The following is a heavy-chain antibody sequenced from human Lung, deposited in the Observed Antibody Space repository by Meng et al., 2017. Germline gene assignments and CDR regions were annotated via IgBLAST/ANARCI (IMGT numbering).Heavy chain of an antibody. Sequence: EVQLLESGGDLVQPGGSLRLSCAGSGFRFCNYAMCWVRQAPGKGPGWVSAISDNGGSTYYRDSVKGRFTMSRDNSKNTLYLQMNSLRAEDTAVYYCAIDRGYSSSTFVDHWGQGTLVTVSS. CDR3: AIDRGYSSSTFVDH. D-gene: IGHD6-6*01. CDR1: GFRFCNYA. V-gene: IGHV3-23*01. J-gene: IGHJ4*02. CDR2: ISDNGGST.